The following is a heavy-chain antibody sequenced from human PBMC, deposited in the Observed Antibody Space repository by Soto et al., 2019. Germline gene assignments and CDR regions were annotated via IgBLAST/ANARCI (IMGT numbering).Heavy chain of an antibody. J-gene: IGHJ3*02. D-gene: IGHD3-16*01. CDR2: IIPIFGTA. Sequence: SGKVYCKGSGGTFSSYAIRWVRQAPGQGLEWMGGIIPIFGTANYAQKFQGRVTITADESTSTAYMELSSLRSEDTAVYYCARSRGYDHDAFDIWGQGTMVTVSS. V-gene: IGHV1-69*13. CDR3: ARSRGYDHDAFDI. CDR1: GGTFSSYA.